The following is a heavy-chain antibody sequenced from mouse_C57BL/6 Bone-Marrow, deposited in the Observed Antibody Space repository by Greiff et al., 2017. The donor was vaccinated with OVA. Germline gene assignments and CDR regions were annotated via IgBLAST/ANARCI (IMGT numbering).Heavy chain of an antibody. J-gene: IGHJ4*01. CDR3: ARPITTVVAGDAMDY. D-gene: IGHD1-1*01. CDR2: IWSGGST. Sequence: QVQLKQSGPGLVQPSQSLSITCTVSGFSLTSYGVHWVRQSPGKGLEWLGVIWSGGSTDYTAAFISRLSISKDNSKSQVFFKMNSLQADDTAIYYCARPITTVVAGDAMDYWGQGTSVTVSS. CDR1: GFSLTSYG. V-gene: IGHV2-2*01.